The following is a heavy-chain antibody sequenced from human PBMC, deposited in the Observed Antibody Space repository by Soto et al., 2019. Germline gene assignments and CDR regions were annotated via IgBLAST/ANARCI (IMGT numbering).Heavy chain of an antibody. V-gene: IGHV3-23*01. CDR1: GFTFSTYA. CDR2: LTPSGGET. CDR3: AHPRGYGVFDAYDN. D-gene: IGHD4-17*01. Sequence: XGSLRLSCVASGFTFSTYAMSWVRQAPGKGLEWVSALTPSGGETYYADSVKGRFTISRDNSMNALYLQMNSLRIEDTAVYYCAHPRGYGVFDAYDNWGQGTMVTVSS. J-gene: IGHJ3*02.